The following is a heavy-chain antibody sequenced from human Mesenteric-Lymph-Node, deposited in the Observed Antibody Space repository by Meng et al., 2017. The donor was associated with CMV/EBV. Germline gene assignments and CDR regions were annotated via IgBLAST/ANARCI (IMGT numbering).Heavy chain of an antibody. V-gene: IGHV3-23*01. CDR3: VKDLVGTTD. CDR1: GFTFTSFA. D-gene: IGHD1-26*01. J-gene: IGHJ4*02. CDR2: ISGPGSVT. Sequence: GGSLRLSCSCSGFTFTSFAMSWVRQGPGKGLEWVSAISGPGSVTNYADAVKGRFTISRDNPKNTLFIQMNSLRVEDAAVYYCVKDLVGTTDWGQGTLVTVSS.